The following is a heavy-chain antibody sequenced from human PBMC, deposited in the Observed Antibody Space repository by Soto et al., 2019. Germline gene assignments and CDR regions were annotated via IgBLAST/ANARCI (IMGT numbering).Heavy chain of an antibody. V-gene: IGHV1-8*01. CDR2: MNPNSGNT. D-gene: IGHD1-26*01. J-gene: IGHJ6*02. CDR3: ASPRGSYYYYYYGMDV. Sequence: GASVKVSCKASGYTFTSYDINWVRQATGQGLEWMGWMNPNSGNTGYAQKFQGRVTMTRNTSISTAYMELSSLRSEDTAVYYCASPRGSYYYYYYGMDVWGQGTTVTVSS. CDR1: GYTFTSYD.